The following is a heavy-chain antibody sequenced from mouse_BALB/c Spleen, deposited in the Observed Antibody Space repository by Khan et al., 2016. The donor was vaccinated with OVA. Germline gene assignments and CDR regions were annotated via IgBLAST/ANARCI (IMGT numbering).Heavy chain of an antibody. CDR2: ISSGDST. Sequence: EVELVESGGGLVKPGGSLKLSCAASGFTFSNYAMSWVRQSPEKRLEWVASISSGDSTYYPDSVKGRCTIPRDNARNTTYLPMSRLRSEDTAMYYCARDYWFAYWGQGTLVTVSA. D-gene: IGHD2-13*01. CDR1: GFTFSNYA. J-gene: IGHJ3*01. V-gene: IGHV5-6-5*01. CDR3: ARDYWFAY.